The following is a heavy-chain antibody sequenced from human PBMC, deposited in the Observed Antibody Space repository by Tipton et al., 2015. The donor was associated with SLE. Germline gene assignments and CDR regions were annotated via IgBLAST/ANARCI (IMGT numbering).Heavy chain of an antibody. V-gene: IGHV3-7*03. J-gene: IGHJ4*02. D-gene: IGHD3-10*01. CDR2: IKQDGSEK. Sequence: SLRLSCAASGFTFSSYWMSWVRQAPGKGLEWVANIKQDGSEKYYVDSVKGRFTISRDNAKNSLHLQMNSLRAEDTAVYYCAKDPAELWFGELDYWGQGTLVTVSS. CDR3: AKDPAELWFGELDY. CDR1: GFTFSSYW.